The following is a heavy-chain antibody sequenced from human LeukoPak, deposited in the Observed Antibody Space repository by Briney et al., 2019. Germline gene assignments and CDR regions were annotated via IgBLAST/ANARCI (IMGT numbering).Heavy chain of an antibody. Sequence: SETLSLTCTVSGGSISSYYWSWIRQPPGKGLEWIGNIYDSGSTNYYPSLKSRLTISVDTSKNQCSLKLSSVTAADTAVYYCARQSISGSSLSYFDYWGQGTLVNVSS. CDR2: IYDSGST. J-gene: IGHJ4*02. D-gene: IGHD3-22*01. V-gene: IGHV4-59*01. CDR3: ARQSISGSSLSYFDY. CDR1: GGSISSYY.